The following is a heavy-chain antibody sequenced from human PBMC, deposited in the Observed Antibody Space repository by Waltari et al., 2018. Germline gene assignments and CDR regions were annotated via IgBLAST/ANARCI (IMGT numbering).Heavy chain of an antibody. J-gene: IGHJ6*02. Sequence: QVQLQQWGAGLLKPSETLSLNCAVYGGSFRDYLWTWIRQPPGKGLQWIGEIYHSGRTTYNPSLESRVTISLDRSKNQFSLKLNAVTAADTAMYYCARTFCSRTRCPGTDVWGQGTTVTVSS. CDR2: IYHSGRT. CDR3: ARTFCSRTRCPGTDV. D-gene: IGHD2-2*01. CDR1: GGSFRDYL. V-gene: IGHV4-34*01.